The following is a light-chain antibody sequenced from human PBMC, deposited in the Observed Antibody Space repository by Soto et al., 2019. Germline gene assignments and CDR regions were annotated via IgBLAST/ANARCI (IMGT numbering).Light chain of an antibody. J-gene: IGLJ1*01. CDR3: AAWDDSLNGDV. Sequence: QSVLTQPPSASGTPGQRVTISCSGSSSNIETNAVTWYQQLPGTAPKLVIYSNYDRPSGVPDRFSGSTSGTSASLVIRGLQSEDEADYYCAAWDDSLNGDVFGGGTKLTVL. CDR2: SNY. CDR1: SSNIETNA. V-gene: IGLV1-44*01.